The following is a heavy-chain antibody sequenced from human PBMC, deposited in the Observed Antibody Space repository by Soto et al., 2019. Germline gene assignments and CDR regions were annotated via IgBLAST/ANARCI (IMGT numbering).Heavy chain of an antibody. CDR2: ISWNSGSI. V-gene: IGHV3-9*01. J-gene: IGHJ4*02. Sequence: VQLVESGGVLVQPGRSLRLSCAASGFTFDDYAMHWVRQAPGKGLEWVSGISWNSGSIGYADSVKGRFTISRDNANNSLYLQMNSLRAEDTALYYCAKANYDSSGYLPFDYWGQGTLVTVSS. D-gene: IGHD3-22*01. CDR1: GFTFDDYA. CDR3: AKANYDSSGYLPFDY.